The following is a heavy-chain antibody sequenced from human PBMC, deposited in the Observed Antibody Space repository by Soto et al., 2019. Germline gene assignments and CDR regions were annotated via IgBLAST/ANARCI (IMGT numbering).Heavy chain of an antibody. CDR1: GFTFSSYA. D-gene: IGHD5-18*01. CDR3: ARDDVYTAMVTYYYYGMDV. V-gene: IGHV3-30-3*01. CDR2: ISYDGSNK. J-gene: IGHJ6*02. Sequence: QVQLVESGGGVVQPGRSLRLSCAASGFTFSSYAMHWVRQAPGKGLEWVAVISYDGSNKYYADSVKGRFTISRDNSKHTLYLQMNSLRAEDTAVYYCARDDVYTAMVTYYYYGMDVWGQGTTVTVSS.